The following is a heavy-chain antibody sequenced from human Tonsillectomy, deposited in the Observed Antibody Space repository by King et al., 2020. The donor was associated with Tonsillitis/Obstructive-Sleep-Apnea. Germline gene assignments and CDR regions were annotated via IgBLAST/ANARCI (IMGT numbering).Heavy chain of an antibody. CDR3: ARGLPRMGSDH. D-gene: IGHD4-11*01. Sequence: QLVQSGAELRKPGSSVKVSCKASGGTFSADVFSWVRQAPGQGLECVGEIIPIFGAAHFAQKFQDRVTITANESTSTTYLELSSLRLEDTAVYYCARGLPRMGSDHCGHGTLVTVYS. J-gene: IGHJ4*01. V-gene: IGHV1-69*01. CDR1: GGTFSADV. CDR2: IIPIFGAA.